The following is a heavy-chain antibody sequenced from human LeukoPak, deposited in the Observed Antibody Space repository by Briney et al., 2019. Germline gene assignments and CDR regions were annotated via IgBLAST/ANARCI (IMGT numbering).Heavy chain of an antibody. CDR2: IHDSGIT. CDR1: GGSIINYY. D-gene: IGHD6-19*01. J-gene: IGHJ4*02. CDR3: ARASSGWYGLFDN. Sequence: PSETLSLTCSVSGGSIINYYWNWIRQPPGKALEWIGYIHDSGITNYNPSLKRRVTISVDTSRNQFSLRLRSVTAADTAVYYCARASSGWYGLFDNWGQGTLVTVSS. V-gene: IGHV4-59*01.